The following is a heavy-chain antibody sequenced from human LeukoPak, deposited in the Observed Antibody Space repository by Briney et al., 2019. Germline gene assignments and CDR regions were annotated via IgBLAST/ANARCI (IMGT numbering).Heavy chain of an antibody. CDR2: INWNGGST. CDR3: ARDRAYCSSTSCTTEFDY. Sequence: GGSLRLSCAASGFTFDDYGRSWVRQAPGKGLEWVSGINWNGGSTGYADSVKGRFTISRDNAKNSLYLQMNSLRAEDTALYYCARDRAYCSSTSCTTEFDYWGQGTLVTVSS. D-gene: IGHD2-2*01. CDR1: GFTFDDYG. J-gene: IGHJ4*02. V-gene: IGHV3-20*04.